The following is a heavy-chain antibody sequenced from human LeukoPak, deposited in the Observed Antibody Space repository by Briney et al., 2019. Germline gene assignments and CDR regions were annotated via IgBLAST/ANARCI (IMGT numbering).Heavy chain of an antibody. J-gene: IGHJ4*02. D-gene: IGHD3-16*01. CDR3: ARDVLWGPGASESGSLH. CDR2: MNPNSGNT. CDR1: GYTFTSYD. V-gene: IGHV1-8*03. Sequence: ASVKVSCKASGYTFTSYDINWVRQATGQGLEWMGWMNPNSGNTGYAQKFQGRVTITRNTSISTAYMELSSLRSDDTAVYYCARDVLWGPGASESGSLHWGQGTLVTVSS.